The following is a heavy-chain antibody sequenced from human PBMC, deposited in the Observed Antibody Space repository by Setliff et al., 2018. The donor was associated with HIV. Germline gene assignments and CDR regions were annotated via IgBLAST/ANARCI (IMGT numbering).Heavy chain of an antibody. CDR3: AKVLDIATTGRRLGVLDI. CDR2: ISGSGDDT. Sequence: GGSLRLSCAASGITFSRSAMSWVRQAPGKGLEWVSGISGSGDDTYYADSVKGRFTISRDNSKNTLYLQMNSLRVEDTALYYCAKVLDIATTGRRLGVLDIWGKGTTVTVSS. CDR1: GITFSRSA. J-gene: IGHJ6*04. D-gene: IGHD6-13*01. V-gene: IGHV3-23*01.